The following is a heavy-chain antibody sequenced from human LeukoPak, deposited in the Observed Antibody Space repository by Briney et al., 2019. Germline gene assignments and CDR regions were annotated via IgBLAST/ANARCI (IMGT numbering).Heavy chain of an antibody. Sequence: GGSLRLSCAASGFTFSSYAMSWVRQAPGKGLEWVSGISGSGGSTYSADSVKGRFTISRDNSKNTPYLQMNSLRAEDTAVYYCAKTSSGNYYFFDYWGLGTLVTVSS. CDR3: AKTSSGNYYFFDY. CDR1: GFTFSSYA. D-gene: IGHD1-26*01. V-gene: IGHV3-23*01. J-gene: IGHJ4*02. CDR2: ISGSGGST.